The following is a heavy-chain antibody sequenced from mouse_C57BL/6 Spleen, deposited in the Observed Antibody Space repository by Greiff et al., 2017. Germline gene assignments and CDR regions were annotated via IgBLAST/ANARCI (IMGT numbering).Heavy chain of an antibody. CDR2: FYPGSGSI. D-gene: IGHD4-1*01. CDR3: ARHEETWDGNWYFDV. V-gene: IGHV1-62-2*01. J-gene: IGHJ1*03. Sequence: VQVVESGAELVKPGASVKLSCKASGYTFTEYTIHWVKQRSGQGLEWIGWFYPGSGSIKYNEKFKDNATLTADKSSSTVYMELSRLTSEDSAVYFCARHEETWDGNWYFDVWGTGTTVTVSS. CDR1: GYTFTEYT.